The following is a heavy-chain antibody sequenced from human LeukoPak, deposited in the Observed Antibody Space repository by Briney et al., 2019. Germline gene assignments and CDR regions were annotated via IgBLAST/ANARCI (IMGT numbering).Heavy chain of an antibody. CDR3: ARDLVGIAVT. CDR2: ISYDGSNK. J-gene: IGHJ4*02. V-gene: IGHV3-30-3*01. CDR1: GFTFSSYA. Sequence: GGSLRLSCAASGFTFSSYAMHWVRQAPGKGLEWVAVISYDGSNKYYADSVKGRFTISRDNARNSLYLQMNSLRAEDTAVYYCARDLVGIAVTWGQGTLVTVSS. D-gene: IGHD6-19*01.